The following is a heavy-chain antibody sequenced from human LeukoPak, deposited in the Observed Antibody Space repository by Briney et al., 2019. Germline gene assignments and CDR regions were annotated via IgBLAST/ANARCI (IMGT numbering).Heavy chain of an antibody. D-gene: IGHD5-12*01. J-gene: IGHJ4*02. CDR1: GFTFSSYS. Sequence: PGGSLRLSCAASGFTFSSYSMNWVRQAPGKGLEWVSSISSSSSYIYYADSVKGRFTISRDNAKISLYLQMNSLRAEDTAVYYCARVRGRTGPYYFDYWGQGTLVTVPS. CDR3: ARVRGRTGPYYFDY. V-gene: IGHV3-21*01. CDR2: ISSSSSYI.